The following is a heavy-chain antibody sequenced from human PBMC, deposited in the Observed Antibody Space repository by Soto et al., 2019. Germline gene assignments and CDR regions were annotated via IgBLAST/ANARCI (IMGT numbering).Heavy chain of an antibody. Sequence: EVQLLESGGGLVQPGGSLRLSCAASGFTFSSYAMSWVRQAPGKGLEWVSAISGSGGSTYYADSVKGRFTISRDNSEKTRSLQMNSLRAEDAAVYFCAKDPRHLRYCSSTSCYHPPRAAFDIWGQGTMVTVSS. CDR1: GFTFSSYA. CDR2: ISGSGGST. V-gene: IGHV3-23*01. CDR3: AKDPRHLRYCSSTSCYHPPRAAFDI. D-gene: IGHD2-2*01. J-gene: IGHJ3*02.